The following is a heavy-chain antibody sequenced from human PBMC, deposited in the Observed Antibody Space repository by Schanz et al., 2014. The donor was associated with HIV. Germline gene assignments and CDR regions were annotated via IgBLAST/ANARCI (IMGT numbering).Heavy chain of an antibody. J-gene: IGHJ4*02. D-gene: IGHD3-22*01. CDR2: ISWSSGNI. CDR3: AKGDDSSTSYSNYFDF. Sequence: EVQLVESGGALVQPGRSLRLSCAASGFTFDDYAMHWVRQAPGKGLEWVSGISWSSGNIGYADSVKGRFTISRDNAKNSLYLQMNSLTTDDTALYYCAKGDDSSTSYSNYFDFWGQGALVTVSS. V-gene: IGHV3-9*01. CDR1: GFTFDDYA.